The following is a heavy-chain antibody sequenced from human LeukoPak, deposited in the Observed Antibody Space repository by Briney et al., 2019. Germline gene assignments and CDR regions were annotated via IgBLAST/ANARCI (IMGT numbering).Heavy chain of an antibody. CDR1: GYTFTSYG. V-gene: IGHV1-18*01. D-gene: IGHD5-12*01. CDR3: ASGYSGYDYWTDVDNWFDP. CDR2: ISAYNGNT. J-gene: IGHJ5*02. Sequence: GASVKVSCKASGYTFTSYGISWVRQAPGQGLEWMGWISAYNGNTNYAQKLQGRVTMTTDTSTSTAYMELRSLRSDDTAVYYCASGYSGYDYWTDVDNWFDPWGQGTLVTVSS.